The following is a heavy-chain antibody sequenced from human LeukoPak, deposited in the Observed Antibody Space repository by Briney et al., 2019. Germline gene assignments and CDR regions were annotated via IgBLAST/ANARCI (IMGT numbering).Heavy chain of an antibody. CDR2: ISYDGSNK. D-gene: IGHD6-6*01. CDR3: ARDTQGSSSDLDY. Sequence: GGSLRLSCAASGFTFSSYAMHWVRQAPGKGLEWVAVISYDGSNKYYADSVKGRLTISRDNSKNTLYLQMNSLRAEDTAVYYCARDTQGSSSDLDYWGQGTLVTVSS. CDR1: GFTFSSYA. V-gene: IGHV3-30*01. J-gene: IGHJ4*02.